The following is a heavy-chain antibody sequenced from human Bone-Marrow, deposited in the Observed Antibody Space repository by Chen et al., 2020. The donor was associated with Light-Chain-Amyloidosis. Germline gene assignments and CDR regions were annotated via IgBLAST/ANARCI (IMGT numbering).Heavy chain of an antibody. CDR2: IYPDDSDS. V-gene: IGHV5-51*01. CDR1: GYTFPNYW. J-gene: IGHJ4*02. Sequence: EVQLEQSGPEVKKPGESLKISGKGSGYTFPNYWIGWVRQMPGKGLEWMGVIYPDDSDSRYSPSFEGQVTISADKSITTAYLQWRSLQASDTAMYYCARRRDGYNFDYWGQGTLVTVSS. D-gene: IGHD5-12*01. CDR3: ARRRDGYNFDY.